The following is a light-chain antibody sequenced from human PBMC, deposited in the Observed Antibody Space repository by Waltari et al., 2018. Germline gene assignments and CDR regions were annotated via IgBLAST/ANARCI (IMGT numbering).Light chain of an antibody. CDR1: QGISKE. J-gene: IGKJ1*01. CDR2: AAS. Sequence: DIQMTQSPSSLSASVGDRVTVTCRASQGISKELSWYQQKQGKAPTLLIYAASSLQTGVSSRFSGSGSGTDFTLTISSLQPEDVATYYCQQDYTTPWTFGQGTKVEIK. V-gene: IGKV1-27*01. CDR3: QQDYTTPWT.